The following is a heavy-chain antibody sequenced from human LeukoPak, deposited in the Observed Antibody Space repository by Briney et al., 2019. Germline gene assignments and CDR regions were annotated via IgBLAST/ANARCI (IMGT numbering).Heavy chain of an antibody. CDR2: ISAYNGNT. V-gene: IGHV1-18*01. D-gene: IGHD6-13*01. J-gene: IGHJ6*03. CDR3: ARYHGGKGSSWYYYYYYMDV. Sequence: ASVKVSCKASGYTFTSYGISWVRQAPGQGLEWMGWISAYNGNTNYAQKLQGRVTMTTDTSTSTAYMELRSLRSDDTAVYYCARYHGGKGSSWYYYYYYMDVWGKGTTVTVSS. CDR1: GYTFTSYG.